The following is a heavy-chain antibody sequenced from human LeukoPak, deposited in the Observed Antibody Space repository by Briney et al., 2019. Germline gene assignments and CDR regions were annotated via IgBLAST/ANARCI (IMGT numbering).Heavy chain of an antibody. CDR1: GGSISSYD. J-gene: IGHJ3*02. V-gene: IGHV4-59*01. CDR3: ARVELYYDSSGYYDALDI. CDR2: IYYSGST. D-gene: IGHD3-22*01. Sequence: SETLSLTCTVSGGSISSYDWSWIRQPPGKGLEWIGYIYYSGSTNYNPSLKSRVTISVDTSKNQFSLKLSSVTAADTAVYYCARVELYYDSSGYYDALDIWGQGTMVTVSS.